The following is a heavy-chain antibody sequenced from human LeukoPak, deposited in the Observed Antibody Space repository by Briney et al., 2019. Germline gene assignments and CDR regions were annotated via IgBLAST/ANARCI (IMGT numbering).Heavy chain of an antibody. V-gene: IGHV3-23*01. D-gene: IGHD3-16*01. J-gene: IGHJ5*02. CDR2: IGGRGGST. CDR1: GFRFSDFT. CDR3: GKEGGA. Sequence: GRSLRPSCAASGFRFSDFTMTWVRQAPGKGPEWVSAIGGRGGSTYYADSLGGRFTISRDNSKDMLYLQMNSLKVEDTATYYCGKEGGAWGQGTKVTVSS.